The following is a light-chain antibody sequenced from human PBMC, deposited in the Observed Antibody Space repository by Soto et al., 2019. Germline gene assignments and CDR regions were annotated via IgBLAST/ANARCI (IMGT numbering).Light chain of an antibody. V-gene: IGKV3-20*01. Sequence: EIVLTQSPGTLSLSPWERATLSCWTSQSVGSNYLGWYQQKPGQAPRLLSSYPSSRATGIPDRFSGSGSGTDFTLTISRLEPEDFAVYYCQQYGSSPPLTFGGGTKVDIK. CDR2: YPS. CDR1: QSVGSNY. CDR3: QQYGSSPPLT. J-gene: IGKJ4*01.